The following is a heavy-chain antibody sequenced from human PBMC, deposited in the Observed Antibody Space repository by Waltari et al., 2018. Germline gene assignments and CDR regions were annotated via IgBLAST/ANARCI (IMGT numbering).Heavy chain of an antibody. D-gene: IGHD1-26*01. Sequence: QVQLVQSGAEVKKPGASVKVSCKVSGYTLTELSMHWVRQAPGKGLEWMGGFDHEEGETSYAQKCQGRVTMTEDTSTDTAYMELSSLRSEDTAVYYCATYFLVVGATSYFDLWGRGTLVTVSS. V-gene: IGHV1-24*01. CDR3: ATYFLVVGATSYFDL. CDR1: GYTLTELS. CDR2: FDHEEGET. J-gene: IGHJ2*01.